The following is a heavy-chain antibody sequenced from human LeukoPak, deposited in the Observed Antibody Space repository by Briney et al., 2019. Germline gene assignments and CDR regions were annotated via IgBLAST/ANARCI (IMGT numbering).Heavy chain of an antibody. D-gene: IGHD3-16*01. J-gene: IGHJ4*02. V-gene: IGHV1-3*01. CDR3: AREPGDRSEGY. CDR1: GYDFTSYA. CDR2: INVVNDNT. Sequence: ASVKVSCKTSGYDFTSYAMHWVRQAPGQRLEWMGWINVVNDNTKLSQKFQGRVTITSDTSTSTAYMELRSLRSDDTAVYYCAREPGDRSEGYWGQGTLVTVSS.